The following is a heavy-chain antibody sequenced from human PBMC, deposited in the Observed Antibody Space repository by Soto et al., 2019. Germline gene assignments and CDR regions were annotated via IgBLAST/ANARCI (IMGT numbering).Heavy chain of an antibody. Sequence: EVQLVESGGGLVQPGGSLKLSCAASGFTFSGSAIHWVRQASGKGLEWVGRIRSQANSYATAYAASVEGRFTISRDDSENTAYLQMNSLRAEDTAVYYCVRQAKLTTVTANVGYYYGLDVWGQGTTVTVSS. J-gene: IGHJ6*02. CDR1: GFTFSGSA. V-gene: IGHV3-73*02. CDR2: IRSQANSYAT. D-gene: IGHD4-4*01. CDR3: VRQAKLTTVTANVGYYYGLDV.